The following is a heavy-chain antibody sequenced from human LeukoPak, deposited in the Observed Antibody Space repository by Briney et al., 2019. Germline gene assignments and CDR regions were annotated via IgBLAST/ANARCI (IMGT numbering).Heavy chain of an antibody. Sequence: ASVKVSCKASGYTFTGYYMHWVRQAPGQGLEWMGWINPNSGGTNYAQKFQGRVTMTRDTSISTAYMELSRLRSDDTAVYYCARTHPGVRFLEWLSSPEYFQHWGQGTLVTVSS. J-gene: IGHJ1*01. CDR2: INPNSGGT. V-gene: IGHV1-2*02. CDR1: GYTFTGYY. D-gene: IGHD3-3*01. CDR3: ARTHPGVRFLEWLSSPEYFQH.